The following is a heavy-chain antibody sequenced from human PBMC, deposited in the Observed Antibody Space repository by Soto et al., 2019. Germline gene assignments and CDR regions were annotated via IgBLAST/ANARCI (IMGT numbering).Heavy chain of an antibody. J-gene: IGHJ6*02. V-gene: IGHV4-39*01. CDR1: GGPISSSSYY. CDR2: IFYSGRT. D-gene: IGHD2-2*01. CDR3: ARRRCSTTSCYPYYYYGLDV. Sequence: PSETLTLTCNISGGPISSSSYYWGWIRQPPGKRQEWIGSIFYSGRTNYNTSLKSRVTISEYKSKNNITLKMNSVTAADTAVYYCARRRCSTTSCYPYYYYGLDVWGQGTTVT.